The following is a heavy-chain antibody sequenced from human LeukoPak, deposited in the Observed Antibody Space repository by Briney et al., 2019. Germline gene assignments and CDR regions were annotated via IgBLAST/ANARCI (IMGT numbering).Heavy chain of an antibody. CDR3: ARTTETYYARYYFDP. V-gene: IGHV4-4*02. Sequence: SETLSLTCAVSGGSITSNNWWSWVRQPPGKGLEWIGEIYQSGSTNYNPSLKSRVTISVDKSNNQFSLNLSSVSAADTAVYYCARTTETYYARYYFDPWGQGTPVTVSS. D-gene: IGHD1-26*01. CDR1: GGSITSNNW. CDR2: IYQSGST. J-gene: IGHJ4*02.